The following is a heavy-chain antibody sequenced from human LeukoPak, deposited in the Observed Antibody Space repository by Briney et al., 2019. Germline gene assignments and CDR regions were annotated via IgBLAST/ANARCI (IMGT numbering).Heavy chain of an antibody. V-gene: IGHV1-69*04. CDR1: GGTFSSYA. D-gene: IGHD2-2*01. CDR2: IVPILGIA. J-gene: IGHJ4*02. CDR3: ARGTSWVDY. Sequence: SVKVSCKASGGTFSSYAISWVRQAPGQGLEWMGRIVPILGIANYAQKFQGRVTITADKSTSTAYMELSSLRSEDTAVYYCARGTSWVDYWGQGTLVTVSS.